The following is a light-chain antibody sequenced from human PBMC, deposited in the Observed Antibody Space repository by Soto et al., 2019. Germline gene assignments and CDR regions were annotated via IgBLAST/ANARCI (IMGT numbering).Light chain of an antibody. V-gene: IGKV1-5*01. J-gene: IGKJ1*01. CDR2: DAS. Sequence: IQVTQSPPTLSASVGDRSTITCLAIQTISTWMAWYQQKPGKAPKLLVYDASTLQSGVASRFSGSGSGTEFTLIISGLQPDDSATYYCQQYTNTNTPWMFGQGTKVDIK. CDR3: QQYTNTNTPWM. CDR1: QTISTW.